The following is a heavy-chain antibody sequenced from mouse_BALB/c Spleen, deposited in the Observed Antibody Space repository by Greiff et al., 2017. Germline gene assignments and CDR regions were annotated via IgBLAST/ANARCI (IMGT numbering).Heavy chain of an antibody. CDR1: GFSLTSYG. D-gene: IGHD2-2*01. CDR2: IWAGGST. J-gene: IGHJ4*01. CDR3: ARDGGGYDDAMDY. V-gene: IGHV2-9*02. Sequence: VHLVESGPGLVAPSQSLSITCTVSGFSLTSYGVHWVRQPPGKGLEWLGVIWAGGSTNYNSALMSRLSISKDNSKSQVFLKMNSLQTDDTAMYYCARDGGGYDDAMDYWGQGTSVTVSS.